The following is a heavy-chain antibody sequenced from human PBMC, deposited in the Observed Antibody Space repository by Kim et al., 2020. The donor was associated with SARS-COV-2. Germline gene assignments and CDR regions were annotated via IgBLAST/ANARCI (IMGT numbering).Heavy chain of an antibody. V-gene: IGHV3-48*02. J-gene: IGHJ4*02. Sequence: TIYYADSVKGRFTISRDNAKNSLYLQMNSLRDEDTAVYYCARGLDFWGQGTLVTVSS. CDR3: ARGLDF. CDR2: TI.